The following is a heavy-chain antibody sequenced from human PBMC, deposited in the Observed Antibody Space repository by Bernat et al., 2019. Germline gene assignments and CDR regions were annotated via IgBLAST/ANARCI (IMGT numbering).Heavy chain of an antibody. CDR2: ISYDGSNK. J-gene: IGHJ4*02. D-gene: IGHD6-19*01. CDR3: AKDGDSSGCIDY. V-gene: IGHV3-30*18. Sequence: VQLVESGGGLVQPGGSLRLSCAASGFTFSSYSMNWVRQAPGKGLEWVAVISYDGSNKYYADSVKGRFTISRDNSKNTLYLQMNSLRAEDTAVYYCAKDGDSSGCIDYWGQGTLVTVSS. CDR1: GFTFSSYS.